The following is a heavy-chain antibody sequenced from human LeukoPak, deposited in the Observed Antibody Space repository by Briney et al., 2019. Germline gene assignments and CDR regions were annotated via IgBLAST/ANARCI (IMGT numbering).Heavy chain of an antibody. Sequence: GESLKISCKGSGYSFTSYWIGWVRQMPGKGLEWMGIIFPGDSDTRYSPSFQGQVTISADKSISTAHLQWSSLRASDTAMYYCARPHGPGNDRFDYWGQGTLVTVSS. CDR1: GYSFTSYW. V-gene: IGHV5-51*01. J-gene: IGHJ4*02. D-gene: IGHD5-12*01. CDR2: IFPGDSDT. CDR3: ARPHGPGNDRFDY.